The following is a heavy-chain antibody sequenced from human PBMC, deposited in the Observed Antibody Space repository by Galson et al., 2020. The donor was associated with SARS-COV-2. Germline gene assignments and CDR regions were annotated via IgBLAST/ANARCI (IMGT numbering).Heavy chain of an antibody. V-gene: IGHV3-53*01. CDR3: ATHPSRGD. CDR2: ISSRGTT. J-gene: IGHJ4*02. CDR1: AFTVSNNY. Sequence: GGSLRLSCAASAFTVSNNYMSWVRQAPGEGLEWVSVISSRGTTYYAASAKGRFTISRDNSKNTLYRQMNSLRAEDTAVYYCATHPSRGDWGQGTVVTVSS.